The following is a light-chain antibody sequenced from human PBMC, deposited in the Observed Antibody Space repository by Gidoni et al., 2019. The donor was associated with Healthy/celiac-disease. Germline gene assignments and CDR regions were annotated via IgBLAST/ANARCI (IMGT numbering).Light chain of an antibody. CDR1: KLGDKY. CDR3: QAWDSSTVV. J-gene: IGLJ2*01. CDR2: QDS. V-gene: IGLV3-1*01. Sequence: SYALTPPPSVPVSPGQTASITCSGDKLGDKYACWYQQKPGQSPVLVIYQDSKRPSGIPERFSGSNSGNTATLTISGTQAMDEADYYCQAWDSSTVVFGGGTKLTVL.